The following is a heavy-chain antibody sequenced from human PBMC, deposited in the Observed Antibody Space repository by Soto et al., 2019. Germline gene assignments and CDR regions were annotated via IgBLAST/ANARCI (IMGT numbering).Heavy chain of an antibody. CDR2: LNVDGSST. V-gene: IGHV3-74*01. J-gene: IGHJ4*02. Sequence: GGSLRLSCAASGFTFSNYWMHWVRQAPGKGLVWVSRLNVDGSSTSYADSVKGRFTISRDNAKNTLYLQMISLRAEDTALYYCARVADYYDSSGYLPVVDWGQGTLVTVSS. CDR3: ARVADYYDSSGYLPVVD. CDR1: GFTFSNYW. D-gene: IGHD3-22*01.